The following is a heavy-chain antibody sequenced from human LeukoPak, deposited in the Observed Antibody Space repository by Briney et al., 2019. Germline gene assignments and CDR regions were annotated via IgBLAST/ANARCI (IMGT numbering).Heavy chain of an antibody. CDR2: IYYSGST. D-gene: IGHD2-8*01. CDR3: ARASDYCTNGVCSPFFDY. CDR1: GGSISSGGYY. J-gene: IGHJ4*02. V-gene: IGHV4-31*03. Sequence: SETLSLTCTVSGGSISSGGYYWSWIRQHPGKGLEWIGYIYYSGSTYYNPSLKSRVTRSVDTSKNQFSLKLSSVTAADTAVYYCARASDYCTNGVCSPFFDYWGRGTLVTVSS.